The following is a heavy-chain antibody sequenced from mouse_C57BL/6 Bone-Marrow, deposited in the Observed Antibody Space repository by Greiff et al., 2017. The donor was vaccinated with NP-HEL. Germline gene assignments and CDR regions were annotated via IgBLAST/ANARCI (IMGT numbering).Heavy chain of an antibody. J-gene: IGHJ2*01. D-gene: IGHD4-1*01. CDR1: GYSFTNYL. CDR3: AREGENWVFDY. Sequence: QVQLQQSGAELVRPGTSVKVSCTASGYSFTNYLIAWVKQRPGQGLEWIGVITPGSGGTNYTEKFTGKATLTADKSSSPAYMQLSSLTSEDSAVYFCAREGENWVFDYWGQGTTLTVSS. V-gene: IGHV1-54*01. CDR2: ITPGSGGT.